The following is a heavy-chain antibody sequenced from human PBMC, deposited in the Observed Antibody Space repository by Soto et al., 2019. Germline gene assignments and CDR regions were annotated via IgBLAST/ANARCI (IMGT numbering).Heavy chain of an antibody. J-gene: IGHJ6*03. V-gene: IGHV3-23*01. CDR3: TKTPRSYYYYMDV. D-gene: IGHD3-10*01. Sequence: EVQVLESGGGLVQPGGSLRLSCVASGFTFSTYAMNWVRQAPGKGLEWVSGISGSGSDRYYADSVRGRFTISRDNSNNTLDLQMDSLRAEDTAIYYCTKTPRSYYYYMDVWGKGNAVSVSS. CDR2: ISGSGSDR. CDR1: GFTFSTYA.